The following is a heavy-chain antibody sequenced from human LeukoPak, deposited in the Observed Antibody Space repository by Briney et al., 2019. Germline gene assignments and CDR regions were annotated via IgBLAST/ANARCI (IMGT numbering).Heavy chain of an antibody. D-gene: IGHD3-9*01. CDR1: GGTFSSYA. V-gene: IGHV1-69*01. J-gene: IGHJ4*02. CDR3: ARDRGQVLTGCFDY. CDR2: IIPIFGTA. Sequence: SVRVSCKASGGTFSSYAISWVRQAPGQGLEWMGGIIPIFGTANYAQKFQGRVTITADESTSTAYMELSSLRSEDTAVYYCARDRGQVLTGCFDYWGQGTLVTVSS.